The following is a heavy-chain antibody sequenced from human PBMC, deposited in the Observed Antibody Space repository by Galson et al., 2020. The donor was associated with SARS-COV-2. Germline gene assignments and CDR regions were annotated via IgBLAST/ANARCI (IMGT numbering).Heavy chain of an antibody. J-gene: IGHJ4*02. V-gene: IGHV2-5*02. CDR1: GFSLSTSAVG. Sequence: SGPTLVQPTQTLTLTCTFSGFSLSTSAVGVGWIRQPPGKALEWLALIYWDDDKRYSPSLKSRLTITKDTSKNQVVLTMTNMDPVDTATYYCAHRAVQLWGPYFDYWGQGTLVTVSS. D-gene: IGHD5-18*01. CDR2: IYWDDDK. CDR3: AHRAVQLWGPYFDY.